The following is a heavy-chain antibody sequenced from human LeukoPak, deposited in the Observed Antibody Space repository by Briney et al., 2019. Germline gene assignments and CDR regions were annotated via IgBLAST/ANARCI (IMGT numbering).Heavy chain of an antibody. CDR2: IWYDGSKK. J-gene: IGHJ4*02. V-gene: IGHV3-33*01. CDR3: ARGSMVRGTPWYFDY. Sequence: PGGSMRLSSAAYGFTFSSYGMHWVRQAPGKGLEWVAVIWYDGSKKYYADSVKGRFTISRDNSKNTLYLQMNSLRAEDTAVYYCARGSMVRGTPWYFDYWGQGTLVTVSS. CDR1: GFTFSSYG. D-gene: IGHD3-10*01.